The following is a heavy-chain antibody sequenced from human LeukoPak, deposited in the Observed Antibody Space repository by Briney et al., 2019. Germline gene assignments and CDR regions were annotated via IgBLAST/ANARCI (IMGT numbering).Heavy chain of an antibody. CDR1: GFTFSSYG. D-gene: IGHD3-10*01. Sequence: GGSLRLSCAASGFTFSSYGMHWVRQAPGKGLEWVAFIRYDGSNKYYADSVKGRFTISRDNAKNSLYLQMNSLRADDTAVYYCARDHGSGSFDDYWGQGTLVTVSS. V-gene: IGHV3-30*02. CDR2: IRYDGSNK. J-gene: IGHJ4*02. CDR3: ARDHGSGSFDDY.